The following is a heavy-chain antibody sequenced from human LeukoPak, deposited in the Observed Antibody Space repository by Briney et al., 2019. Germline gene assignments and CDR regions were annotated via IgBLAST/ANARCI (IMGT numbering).Heavy chain of an antibody. D-gene: IGHD5-18*01. CDR2: INPNSGAT. J-gene: IGHJ4*02. V-gene: IGHV1-2*02. CDR3: ASGYRFGN. Sequence: ASVTVSCKASGYTFTNYYMHWVRQAPGQGLEWMGWINPNSGATDYAQNFQGRVTLTRDTSISTAYMELSRLRSDDTAVYYCASGYRFGNWGQGTLVTVSS. CDR1: GYTFTNYY.